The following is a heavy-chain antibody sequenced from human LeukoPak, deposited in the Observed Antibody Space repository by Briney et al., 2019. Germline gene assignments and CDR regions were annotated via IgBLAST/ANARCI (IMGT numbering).Heavy chain of an antibody. V-gene: IGHV3-23*01. Sequence: GGPLRLSCAASGFTFSIYALNWVRQAPGKGLEWVSGISGSGGSHADSVKGRFTISRDNSKNTLYLQMNSLRAEDTAVYYCARELGGMFDYWGQGSVVIVSS. J-gene: IGHJ4*02. CDR3: ARELGGMFDY. D-gene: IGHD1-7*01. CDR2: ISGSGG. CDR1: GFTFSIYA.